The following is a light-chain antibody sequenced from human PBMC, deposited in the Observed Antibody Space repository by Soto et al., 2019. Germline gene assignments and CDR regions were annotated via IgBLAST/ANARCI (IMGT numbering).Light chain of an antibody. Sequence: ELALTPSPTILSVSPGERATLSCRASQSVSSNLAWYQQKPDQPPRLLIYGVCSSAPGIPARFSGSGSGTEFILTISSLQSEDFAVYYWQQYHSWPPWTFGQGTEVEIK. CDR3: QQYHSWPPWT. J-gene: IGKJ1*01. CDR1: QSVSSN. CDR2: GVC. V-gene: IGKV3D-15*01.